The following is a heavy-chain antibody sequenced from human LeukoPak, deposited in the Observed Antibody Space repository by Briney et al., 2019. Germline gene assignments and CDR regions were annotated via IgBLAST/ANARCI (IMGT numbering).Heavy chain of an antibody. Sequence: GGSLRLSCAASGFTFSSYAMSWVRQAPGKGLEWVSAISGSGGSTYYADSVKGRFTVPRDTSKNTLYPQMNSLRAEDTAVYYCARKGIGSSRYQNMDVWGKGTTVTVSS. V-gene: IGHV3-23*01. CDR1: GFTFSSYA. CDR3: ARKGIGSSRYQNMDV. J-gene: IGHJ6*03. CDR2: ISGSGGST. D-gene: IGHD6-25*01.